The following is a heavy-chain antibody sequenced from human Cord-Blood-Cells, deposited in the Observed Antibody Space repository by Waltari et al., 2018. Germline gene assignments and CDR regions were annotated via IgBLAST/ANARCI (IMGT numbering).Heavy chain of an antibody. CDR3: ARGFRWGNYYDSSGYSYGMDV. D-gene: IGHD3-22*01. V-gene: IGHV4-34*01. Sequence: QVQLQQWGAGLLKPSETLSLTCAVYGGSFSGYYWSWIRQPPGQGPGWIGEINHSGSTNYTPSLKSRVTISVDTSKNQFSLKLSSVTAADTAVYYCARGFRWGNYYDSSGYSYGMDVWGQGTTVTVSS. CDR2: INHSGST. J-gene: IGHJ6*02. CDR1: GGSFSGYY.